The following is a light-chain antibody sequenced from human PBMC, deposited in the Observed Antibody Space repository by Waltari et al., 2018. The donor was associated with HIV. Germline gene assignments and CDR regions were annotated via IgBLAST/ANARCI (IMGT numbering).Light chain of an antibody. CDR3: GTWDRSLSAAV. CDR2: DNN. CDR1: TSNIGTDY. V-gene: IGLV1-51*01. Sequence: QSVLTQPPSVSAAPGQKVTISCSGSTSNIGTDYVSWYQHVPGAAPRLLIYDNNKRPSGIPDRFSGSRSGTSATLGITGLQTGDEAHYYCGTWDRSLSAAVFGGGTKLTVL. J-gene: IGLJ3*02.